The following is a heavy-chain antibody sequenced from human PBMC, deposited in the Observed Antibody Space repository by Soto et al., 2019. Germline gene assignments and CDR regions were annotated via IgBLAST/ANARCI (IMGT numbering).Heavy chain of an antibody. CDR2: IIPIFGTA. Sequence: SPLKGAWKAAGGVKSVYVVGWGLQNHEQGLEWMGGIIPIFGTANYAQKFQGRVTITADESTSTAYMELSSLRSEDTAVYYCARDYYDSRPPHHPYYYYGMGIWGQGTTRTVSS. CDR3: ARDYYDSRPPHHPYYYYGMGI. CDR1: GGVKSVYV. D-gene: IGHD3-22*01. V-gene: IGHV1-69*13. J-gene: IGHJ6*02.